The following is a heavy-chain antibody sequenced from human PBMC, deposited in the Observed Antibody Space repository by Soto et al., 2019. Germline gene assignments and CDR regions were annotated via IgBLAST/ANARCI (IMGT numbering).Heavy chain of an antibody. D-gene: IGHD2-21*02. CDR1: GFTFSSYS. CDR2: TSRSSSFI. CDR3: ASVTGDY. V-gene: IGHV3-21*01. J-gene: IGHJ4*02. Sequence: EVQLVESGGGLVKPGGSLRLSCAASGFTFSSYSMNWVRQAPGKGLEWVSYTSRSSSFIYYADSVKGRFTISRDNAKNSLYLQVNSLRAEDPAVYYCASVTGDYWGQGTLVTVSS.